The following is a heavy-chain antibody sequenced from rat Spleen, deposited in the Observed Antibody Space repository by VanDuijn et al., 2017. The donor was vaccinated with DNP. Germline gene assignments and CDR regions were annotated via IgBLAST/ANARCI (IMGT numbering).Heavy chain of an antibody. CDR2: ISSGDNA. J-gene: IGHJ3*01. CDR3: ATGVYGGYEDWFAY. V-gene: IGHV5S13*01. CDR1: GFTFSDYG. Sequence: EVQLVESGGGLVQPGNSLKLSCAASGFTFSDYGMAWVRQVPSKGLEWVATISSGDNAYYRDSVKGRFTISRDNTKNTQYLQMDSLRSEDTATYYCATGVYGGYEDWFAYWGQGTLVTVSS. D-gene: IGHD1-11*01.